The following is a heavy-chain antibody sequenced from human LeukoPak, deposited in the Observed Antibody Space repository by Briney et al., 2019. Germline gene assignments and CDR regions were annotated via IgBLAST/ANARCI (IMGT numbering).Heavy chain of an antibody. Sequence: GSLRLSCTASGFTFGDYAMSWFRQAPGKGLEWVGFIRSKAYGGTTEYAASVKGRFTISRDDSKSIAYLQMNSLKTEDTAVYYCTRGTAPAAIPNPDAFDIWGQGTMVTVSS. D-gene: IGHD2-2*01. J-gene: IGHJ3*02. CDR2: IRSKAYGGTT. CDR3: TRGTAPAAIPNPDAFDI. CDR1: GFTFGDYA. V-gene: IGHV3-49*03.